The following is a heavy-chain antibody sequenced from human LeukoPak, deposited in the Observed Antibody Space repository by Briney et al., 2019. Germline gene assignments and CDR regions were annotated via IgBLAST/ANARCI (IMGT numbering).Heavy chain of an antibody. CDR2: ISSSSSTI. CDR3: ARDSVVGAPDFDY. J-gene: IGHJ4*02. CDR1: GFTLSSYS. D-gene: IGHD1-26*01. Sequence: QPGGSLRLSCAASGFTLSSYSMNWVRQAPGRGLEWVSYISSSSSTIYYADSVRGRFTISRDNAKNSLYLQMNSLRAEDTAVYYCARDSVVGAPDFDYWGQGTLVTVSP. V-gene: IGHV3-48*01.